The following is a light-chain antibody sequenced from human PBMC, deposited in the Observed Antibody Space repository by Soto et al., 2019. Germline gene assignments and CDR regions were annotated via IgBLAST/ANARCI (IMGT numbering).Light chain of an antibody. V-gene: IGKV3-20*01. Sequence: EIVFTHSADTLSLSPGERATLSCRASQSVSSSYLAWYQQKPGQAPRLLIYGASSRATGIPDRFSGSGSGTDFTLTISRLEPEDFAVYYCQQYGSSQITFGQGTRRRL. CDR2: GAS. CDR1: QSVSSSY. J-gene: IGKJ5*01. CDR3: QQYGSSQIT.